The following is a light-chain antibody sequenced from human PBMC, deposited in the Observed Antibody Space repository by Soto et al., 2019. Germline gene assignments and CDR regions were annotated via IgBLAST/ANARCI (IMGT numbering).Light chain of an antibody. CDR3: QQSFSPLLT. CDR1: HNIERW. Sequence: IQMTQSPSTLSASVGDRVTITCRASHNIERWMAWYQQKPGKAPKVLIYGASTLQSGVPSRFSGSGSGAEFTLTISSLQPDDSATYYCQQSFSPLLTFGGGTKVDIK. CDR2: GAS. J-gene: IGKJ4*01. V-gene: IGKV1-5*01.